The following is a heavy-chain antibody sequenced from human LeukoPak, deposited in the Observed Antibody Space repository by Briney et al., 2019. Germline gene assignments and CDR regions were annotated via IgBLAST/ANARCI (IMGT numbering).Heavy chain of an antibody. CDR2: IFYSGGT. Sequence: SETLSLTCSVLGGSISSYYWSWIRQPPGKGLEWIGYIFYSGGTKYNPFLESRVTISVDTSKKQFSLKLSSVTAADTAVYYCARAPPVLGGIPDYWGQGALGTVSS. J-gene: IGHJ4*02. CDR1: GGSISSYY. CDR3: ARAPPVLGGIPDY. V-gene: IGHV4-59*01. D-gene: IGHD4-23*01.